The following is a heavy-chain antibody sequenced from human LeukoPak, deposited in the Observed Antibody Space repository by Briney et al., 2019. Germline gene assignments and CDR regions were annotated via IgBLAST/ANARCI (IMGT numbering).Heavy chain of an antibody. D-gene: IGHD6-13*01. CDR3: ARSSVVAAAGPYYFDY. CDR2: MNPNSGNT. Sequence: ASVKVSCKASGYTFTSYDINWVRQATGQGLEWMGWMNPNSGNTGYAQKFQGRVTITRNTSISTAYMELSSLRSEDTAVYHCARSSVVAAAGPYYFDYWGQGTLVTVSS. CDR1: GYTFTSYD. J-gene: IGHJ4*02. V-gene: IGHV1-8*03.